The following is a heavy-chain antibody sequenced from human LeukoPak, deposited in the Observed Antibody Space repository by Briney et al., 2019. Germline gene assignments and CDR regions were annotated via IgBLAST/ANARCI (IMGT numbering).Heavy chain of an antibody. CDR3: ARKRGGDSNWFDP. D-gene: IGHD2-21*02. CDR2: IIPIFGTA. Sequence: SSVTVSCTASGGTFIIYAISWVRQAPGQGLEWMGGIIPIFGTANYAQKFQGRVTITADESTSTAYMELSSLRSEDTAVYYCARKRGGDSNWFDPWGQGTLVTVSS. J-gene: IGHJ5*02. V-gene: IGHV1-69*01. CDR1: GGTFIIYA.